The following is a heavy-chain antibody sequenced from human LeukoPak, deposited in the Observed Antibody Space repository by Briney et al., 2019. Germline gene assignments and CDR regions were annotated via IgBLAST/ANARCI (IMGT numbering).Heavy chain of an antibody. CDR3: GTQAYYYYHMEV. CDR2: IYYSGST. Sequence: SETLSLTCTVSGGSISSSSYYWGWIRQPPGKGLEWIGSIYYSGSTYYNPSLKSRVTISVDTSKNQFSLKLSSVTAADTAVYYCGTQAYYYYHMEVWGKGTTVTVSS. V-gene: IGHV4-39*01. J-gene: IGHJ6*03. CDR1: GGSISSSSYY.